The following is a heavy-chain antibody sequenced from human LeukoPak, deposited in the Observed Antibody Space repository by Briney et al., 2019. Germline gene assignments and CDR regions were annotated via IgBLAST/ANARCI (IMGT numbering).Heavy chain of an antibody. CDR1: GFTFSNAW. D-gene: IGHD2-2*01. CDR3: TTEGYCSSTSCYPDY. V-gene: IGHV3-15*01. CDR2: IKSKTDGGTT. Sequence: GGSLRLSCAASGFTFSNAWMSWVRQAPGKGLEWVGRIKSKTDGGTTDYAAPVKGRFTISRDDSKNTLYLQMNSLKTEDTAVYYCTTEGYCSSTSCYPDYWGQGTLVTVSS. J-gene: IGHJ4*02.